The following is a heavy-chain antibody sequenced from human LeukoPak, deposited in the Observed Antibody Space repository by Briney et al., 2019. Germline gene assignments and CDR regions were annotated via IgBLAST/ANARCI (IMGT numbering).Heavy chain of an antibody. J-gene: IGHJ4*02. CDR2: INPNSGGT. Sequence: ASVKVSYKASGYTFTGYYMHWVRQAPGQGLEWMGWINPNSGGTNYAQKFQGRVTMTRDTSISTAYMELSRLRSDDTAVYYCARDRVWFGELGPVDYWGQGTLVTVSS. CDR3: ARDRVWFGELGPVDY. CDR1: GYTFTGYY. D-gene: IGHD3-10*01. V-gene: IGHV1-2*02.